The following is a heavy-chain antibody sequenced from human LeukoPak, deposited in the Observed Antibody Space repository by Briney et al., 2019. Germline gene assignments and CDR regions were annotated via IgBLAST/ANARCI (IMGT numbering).Heavy chain of an antibody. V-gene: IGHV3-11*06. CDR2: ISSSSSYT. CDR1: GFTFRDYY. J-gene: IGHJ6*02. CDR3: ARDTNLGFPGMAV. D-gene: IGHD3-10*01. Sequence: AGSLRLSCAASGFTFRDYYMSWIRQAPGKGLEWVSYISSSSSYTNYADSVKGRFTISRDNPKNSLYLQMNSLRAEDTAVYYCARDTNLGFPGMAVWGQGTTVTASS.